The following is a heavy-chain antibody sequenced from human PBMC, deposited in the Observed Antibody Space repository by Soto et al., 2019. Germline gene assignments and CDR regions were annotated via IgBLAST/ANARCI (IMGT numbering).Heavy chain of an antibody. Sequence: PGGSLRLSCSASGSAFRGYSIHWVRQAPGKGLEWITLISYDEATTFYADSVKGRFTISRDDSKNVSYLQMDSPRREDTGVYFCASQMYFFDSSGYFPPPIWGQGTLVTVSS. J-gene: IGHJ4*02. CDR2: ISYDEATT. V-gene: IGHV3-30-3*01. D-gene: IGHD3-22*01. CDR3: ASQMYFFDSSGYFPPPI. CDR1: GSAFRGYS.